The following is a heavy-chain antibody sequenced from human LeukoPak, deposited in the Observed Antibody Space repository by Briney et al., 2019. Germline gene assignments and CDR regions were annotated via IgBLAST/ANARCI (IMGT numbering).Heavy chain of an antibody. D-gene: IGHD6-19*01. Sequence: SETLSLTCSVSGGSLVAHHWSWIRQPPGKGLEWIGHVYDSGRTTYNPALKSRVTISPDTSRTQISLNLTSVTAADTAVYYCARHVRGSVASPWFDPWGQGALVTVSS. J-gene: IGHJ5*02. V-gene: IGHV4-59*08. CDR1: GGSLVAHH. CDR2: VYDSGRT. CDR3: ARHVRGSVASPWFDP.